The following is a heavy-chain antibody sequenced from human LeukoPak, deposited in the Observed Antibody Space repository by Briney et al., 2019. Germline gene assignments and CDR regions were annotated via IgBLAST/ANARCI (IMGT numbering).Heavy chain of an antibody. Sequence: PSETLSLTCTVSGGSISSYYWSWIRQPPGKGLEWIGYIYYSGSTNYNPSLKSRVTISVDTPKNQFSLKLSSVTAADTAVYYCARHERSIAGASGSEYFQHWGQGTLVTVSS. J-gene: IGHJ1*01. CDR2: IYYSGST. CDR1: GGSISSYY. D-gene: IGHD6-6*01. V-gene: IGHV4-59*08. CDR3: ARHERSIAGASGSEYFQH.